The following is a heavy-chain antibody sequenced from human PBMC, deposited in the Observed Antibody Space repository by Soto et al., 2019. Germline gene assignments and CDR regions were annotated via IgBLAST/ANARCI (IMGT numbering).Heavy chain of an antibody. CDR3: ARGAAEYCTNGVCYTSDY. V-gene: IGHV1-18*01. D-gene: IGHD2-8*01. J-gene: IGHJ4*02. CDR1: GYSFTSYG. Sequence: ASVKVSCKASGYSFTSYGISWVRQAPGQGLEWMGWISAYNGNTNYAQKLQGRVTMTTDTSTSTAYMELRSLRSDDTAVYYCARGAAEYCTNGVCYTSDYWGQGTLVNVAS. CDR2: ISAYNGNT.